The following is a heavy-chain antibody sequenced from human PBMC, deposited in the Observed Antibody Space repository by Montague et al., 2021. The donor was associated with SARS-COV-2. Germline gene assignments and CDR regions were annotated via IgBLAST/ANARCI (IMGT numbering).Heavy chain of an antibody. J-gene: IGHJ4*02. V-gene: IGHV4-59*01. D-gene: IGHD3-10*01. CDR3: ARDVRYYYDQ. Sequence: SETLSLTCSVAGGFMSSYHWVWIRQPPGKGLEWIGYVSYRGSNNYNLSLKSRVTISLDTSKNRFSLRVTSVTAADTAVYYCARDVRYYYDQWGQGILVTVSS. CDR1: GGFMSSYH. CDR2: VSYRGSN.